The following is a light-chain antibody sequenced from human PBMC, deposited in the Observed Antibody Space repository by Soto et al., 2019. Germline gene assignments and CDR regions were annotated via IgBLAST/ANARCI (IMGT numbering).Light chain of an antibody. J-gene: IGKJ4*01. CDR3: QQYNSYVT. Sequence: DIQMTQSPTTLSASVGDRVTITCRASQSINTWLAWYQQKSGKAPKLLIYDASSLESGVPPRFSGSGSGTEFTLTISSLQPDDFGTYYCQQYNSYVTFARGTKVDIK. CDR2: DAS. CDR1: QSINTW. V-gene: IGKV1-5*01.